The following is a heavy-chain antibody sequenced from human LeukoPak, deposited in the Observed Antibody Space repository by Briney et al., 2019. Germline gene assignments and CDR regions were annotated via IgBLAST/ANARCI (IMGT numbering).Heavy chain of an antibody. CDR3: AREIYYYDSSGYYLGGGFDY. J-gene: IGHJ4*02. D-gene: IGHD3-22*01. V-gene: IGHV3-21*05. Sequence: GGSLRLSCAASGFTFSSYSMNWVRQAPGKGLEWVSYISSSSSYTNYADSVKGRFTISRDNAKNSLYLQMNSLRAEDTAMYYCAREIYYYDSSGYYLGGGFDYWGQGTLVTVSS. CDR2: ISSSSSYT. CDR1: GFTFSSYS.